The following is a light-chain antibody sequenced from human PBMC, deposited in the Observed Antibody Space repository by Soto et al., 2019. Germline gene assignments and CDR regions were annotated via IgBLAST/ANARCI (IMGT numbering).Light chain of an antibody. CDR3: QQYYNWPPYT. J-gene: IGKJ2*01. V-gene: IGKV3-15*01. CDR2: GAS. Sequence: EIVMTQSPATVSVSPGERATLSCRASRSVSSNLAWFQQKPGQAPRLLIYGASTRATGIPVRFSGSGSGTEFTLTISSLQSEDFAVYYCQQYYNWPPYTFGQGTKLEI. CDR1: RSVSSN.